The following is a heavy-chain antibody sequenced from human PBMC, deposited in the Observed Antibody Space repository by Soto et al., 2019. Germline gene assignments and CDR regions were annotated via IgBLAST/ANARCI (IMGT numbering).Heavy chain of an antibody. J-gene: IGHJ6*02. CDR3: ARVFRISYGSEGETYYYYYYGMDV. CDR2: IYYAGST. CDR1: GGSMISYY. V-gene: IGHV4-59*01. D-gene: IGHD5-18*01. Sequence: SETLSLTCTVSGGSMISYYWSWIRQPPGRGLEWIGFIYYAGSTKYNPSLNSRVTISVDTSKNQFSLKLSSVTAADTAVYYCARVFRISYGSEGETYYYYYYGMDVWGQGTTVTVSS.